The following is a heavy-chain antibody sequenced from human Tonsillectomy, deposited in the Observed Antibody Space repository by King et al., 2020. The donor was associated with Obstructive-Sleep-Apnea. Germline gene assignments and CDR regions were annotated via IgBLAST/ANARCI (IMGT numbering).Heavy chain of an antibody. J-gene: IGHJ4*02. CDR2: ISYDGSNK. CDR1: GFTFSSYG. CDR3: AKDRWDGSGSGSLDY. V-gene: IGHV3-30*18. D-gene: IGHD3-10*01. Sequence: VQLVESGGGVVQPGRSLRLSCAASGFTFSSYGMHWVRQAPGKGLEWVAVISYDGSNKYYADSVKGRFTISRDNSKNTLYLQMNSLRAEDTAVYYCAKDRWDGSGSGSLDYWGQGTLVTVSS.